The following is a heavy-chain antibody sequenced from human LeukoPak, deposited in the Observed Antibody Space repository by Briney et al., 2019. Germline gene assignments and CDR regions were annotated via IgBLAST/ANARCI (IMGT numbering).Heavy chain of an antibody. D-gene: IGHD6-6*01. V-gene: IGHV4-34*01. CDR1: GGSFSGYY. J-gene: IGHJ4*02. CDR2: INHSGST. CDR3: ARDAYSSSVIDY. Sequence: SETLSLTCAVYGGSFSGYYWSWIRQPPGKGLEGIGEINHSGSTNYNPSLKSRVTISVDTSKNQFSLKLISVTAADTAVYYCARDAYSSSVIDYWGQGTLVTVSS.